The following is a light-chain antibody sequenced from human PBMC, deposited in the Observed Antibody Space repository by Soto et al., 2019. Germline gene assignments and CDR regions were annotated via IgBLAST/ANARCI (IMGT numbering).Light chain of an antibody. J-gene: IGLJ1*01. CDR2: SNN. Sequence: QSALTQPPSASGTPGQRVTISCSGSSSNIGSNTVDWYQQLPGTAPKLLIYSNNQRPSGVPDRFSGFKSGTSASLAISGLQSEDEADYYCAAWDDSLNGFYVFGTGTKVTVL. CDR1: SSNIGSNT. CDR3: AAWDDSLNGFYV. V-gene: IGLV1-44*01.